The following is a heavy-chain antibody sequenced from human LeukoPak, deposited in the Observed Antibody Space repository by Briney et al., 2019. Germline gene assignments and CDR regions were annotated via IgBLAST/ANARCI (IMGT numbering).Heavy chain of an antibody. V-gene: IGHV3-21*01. CDR1: GFTFSSYS. D-gene: IGHD3-10*02. CDR3: AELGITMIGGV. J-gene: IGHJ6*04. CDR2: ISSSSSYI. Sequence: GKSLRLSCAASGFTFSSYSMNWVRQAPGKGLEWVSSISSSSSYIYYADSVKGRFTISRDNAKNSLYLQMNSLRAEDTAVYYCAELGITMIGGVRGKGTTVTISS.